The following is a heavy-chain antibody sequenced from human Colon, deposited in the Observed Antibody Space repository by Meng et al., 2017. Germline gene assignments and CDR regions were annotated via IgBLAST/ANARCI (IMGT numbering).Heavy chain of an antibody. CDR1: GGSISANNNY. CDR3: ARGFLRLGNLDY. V-gene: IGHV4-39*07. J-gene: IGHJ4*01. CDR2: FYFGGNS. Sequence: GSLRLSCIVSGGSISANNNYWGWIRQPPGKGLEWIGSFYFGGNSYYNPSLKSRVTLSGDTSKNEFSLKLTSVTAADTAVYYCARGFLRLGNLDYWGQGAPVTVSS. D-gene: IGHD3-16*01.